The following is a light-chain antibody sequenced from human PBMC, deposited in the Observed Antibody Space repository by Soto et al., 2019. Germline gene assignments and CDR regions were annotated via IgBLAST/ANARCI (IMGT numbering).Light chain of an antibody. J-gene: IGKJ4*01. CDR1: ESISRH. Sequence: DMHMTQSPSSLSPSVGDRVTLACRSSESISRHLNWSQQKPGRAPSLLIYGASNLQSGVPSRFSGSGYGTEFTLTISSLQPEDFATYYCQQYDSYPLTFGGGTKVDIK. CDR2: GAS. CDR3: QQYDSYPLT. V-gene: IGKV1-39*01.